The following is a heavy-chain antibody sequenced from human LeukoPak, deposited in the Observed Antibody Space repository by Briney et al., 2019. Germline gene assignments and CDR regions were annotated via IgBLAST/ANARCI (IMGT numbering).Heavy chain of an antibody. V-gene: IGHV3-74*01. Sequence: GGSLRLSCAASGFTISDHWMHWVRQAPGKWLGCVLCINSGGGSIRYADSVEGRFTISRDIAKNTLYLQMNSLRDEDTGVYYCARDWLFDYWGQGTLVTVSS. J-gene: IGHJ4*02. CDR1: GFTISDHW. D-gene: IGHD3-9*01. CDR3: ARDWLFDY. CDR2: INSGGGSI.